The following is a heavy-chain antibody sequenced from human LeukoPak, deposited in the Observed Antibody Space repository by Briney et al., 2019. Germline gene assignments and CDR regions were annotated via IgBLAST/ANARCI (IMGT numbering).Heavy chain of an antibody. CDR2: IYAGGNT. J-gene: IGHJ4*02. D-gene: IGHD2-2*02. CDR3: AKTGGVVPAAIDY. Sequence: GGSLRLSCAASGFTVSSNYMSWVRQAPGKELEWVSVIYAGGNTYYGDSVKGRFTISRDNSKNTLYLQMNSLRAEDTAVYYCAKTGGVVPAAIDYWGQGTLVTVSS. CDR1: GFTVSSNY. V-gene: IGHV3-53*01.